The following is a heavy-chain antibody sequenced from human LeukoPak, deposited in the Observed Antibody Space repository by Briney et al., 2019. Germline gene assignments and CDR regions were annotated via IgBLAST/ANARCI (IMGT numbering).Heavy chain of an antibody. Sequence: PSETLSLTCTVSGGSISSYYWSWIRQPPGKGLEWIGYIYYSGSTNYNPSLKSRVTISVDTSKNQFSLKLSSVTAADTAVYYCARAERDTAMLYWGQGTLVTVSS. CDR2: IYYSGST. V-gene: IGHV4-59*12. CDR3: ARAERDTAMLY. D-gene: IGHD5-18*01. J-gene: IGHJ4*02. CDR1: GGSISSYY.